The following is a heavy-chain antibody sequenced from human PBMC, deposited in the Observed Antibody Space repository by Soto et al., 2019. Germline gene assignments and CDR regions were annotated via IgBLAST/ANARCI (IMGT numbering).Heavy chain of an antibody. CDR3: AKDQGYGDYIDRGQYFQH. J-gene: IGHJ1*01. V-gene: IGHV3-9*01. D-gene: IGHD4-17*01. CDR2: ISWNSGRI. Sequence: SGGSLRLSCVASGFTFEDNAMHWVRQAPGKGLEWVSGISWNSGRIGYADSVKGRFTISRDNAKNSLYLQMNSLRAEDTAMYYCAKDQGYGDYIDRGQYFQHWGQGTRVTVSS. CDR1: GFTFEDNA.